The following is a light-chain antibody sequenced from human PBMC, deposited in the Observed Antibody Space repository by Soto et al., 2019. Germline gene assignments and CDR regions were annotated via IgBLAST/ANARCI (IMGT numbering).Light chain of an antibody. CDR3: SSYTTSNTRQIV. Sequence: VLTQPASVSGSPGQSITISCTGTSSDVVGYNYVSWYQHHPGKAPKLMIFDVSNRPSGVSNRFSGSKSGNTASLTISGLQPEDEADYYCSSYTTSNTRQIVFGTGTKVTVL. CDR1: SSDVVGYNY. CDR2: DVS. J-gene: IGLJ1*01. V-gene: IGLV2-14*03.